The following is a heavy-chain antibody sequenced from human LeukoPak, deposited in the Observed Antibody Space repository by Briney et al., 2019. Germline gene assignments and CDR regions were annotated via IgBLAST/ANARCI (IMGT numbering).Heavy chain of an antibody. J-gene: IGHJ4*02. Sequence: GGSLRLSCAASGFXFSDYAIDWVRQAPGKGLEWVSVIRSSGDTTYYADFVKGRFTISRDNSKNTLYLQMNSLRAEDTAVYYCAKGYYASGSSLSAFDYWGQGTLVTVSS. CDR1: GFXFSDYA. CDR2: IRSSGDTT. V-gene: IGHV3-23*01. CDR3: AKGYYASGSSLSAFDY. D-gene: IGHD3-10*01.